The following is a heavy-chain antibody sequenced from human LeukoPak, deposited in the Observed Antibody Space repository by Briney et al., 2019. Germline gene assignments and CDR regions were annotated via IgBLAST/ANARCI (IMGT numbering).Heavy chain of an antibody. V-gene: IGHV1-2*02. Sequence: GASVKASCKASGYTFTGYYMHWVRQAPGQGLEWMGWINPNSGGTNYAQKFQGRVTMTRDTSTSTAYMELSRLRSDDTAVYYCARACGFNSGSYWHDYWGQGTLVTVSS. D-gene: IGHD1-26*01. CDR3: ARACGFNSGSYWHDY. CDR2: INPNSGGT. J-gene: IGHJ4*02. CDR1: GYTFTGYY.